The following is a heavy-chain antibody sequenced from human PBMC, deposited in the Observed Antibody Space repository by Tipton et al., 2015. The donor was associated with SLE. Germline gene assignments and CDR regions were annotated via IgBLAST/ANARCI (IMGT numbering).Heavy chain of an antibody. CDR2: INSDGSST. CDR3: AREGNYYDSSGLFDY. Sequence: GSLRLSCAASGFTFDDYAMHWVRQAPGKGLVWVSRINSDGSSTSYADSVKGRFTISRDNAKNTLYLQMNSLRAEDTAVYYCAREGNYYDSSGLFDYWGQGTLVTVSS. D-gene: IGHD3-22*01. J-gene: IGHJ4*02. V-gene: IGHV3-74*01. CDR1: GFTFDDYA.